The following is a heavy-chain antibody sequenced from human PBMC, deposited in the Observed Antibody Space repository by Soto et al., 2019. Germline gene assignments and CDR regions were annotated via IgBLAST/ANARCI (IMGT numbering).Heavy chain of an antibody. V-gene: IGHV1-8*01. CDR1: GYAFNNYD. Sequence: QVQLVQSGAEVKEPGASVKVSCKASGYAFNNYDINWVRQAPGQGLEWMGWVNPKSANTGYAQKFQGRVTMTGDTAITTDYKELTRLTSEDTAVYYCGGELVGKDYLDVWGMGTTGTVSS. J-gene: IGHJ6*03. CDR3: GGELVGKDYLDV. CDR2: VNPKSANT. D-gene: IGHD2-8*02.